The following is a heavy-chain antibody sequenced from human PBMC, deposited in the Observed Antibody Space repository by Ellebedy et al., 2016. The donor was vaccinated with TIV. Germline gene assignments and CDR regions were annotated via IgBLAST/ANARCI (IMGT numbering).Heavy chain of an antibody. D-gene: IGHD5-12*01. CDR1: GYTFTTYA. CDR3: ARDAPHLLSGPDFDV. Sequence: ASVKVSCKASGYTFTTYAMHWVRQAPGQRLEWMGWINAYNGHTNYAQKIQGRVAMTTDTSTSTAYMELRSLRSDDTAVYYCARDAPHLLSGPDFDVWGQGTMVTVSS. J-gene: IGHJ3*01. V-gene: IGHV1-3*01. CDR2: INAYNGHT.